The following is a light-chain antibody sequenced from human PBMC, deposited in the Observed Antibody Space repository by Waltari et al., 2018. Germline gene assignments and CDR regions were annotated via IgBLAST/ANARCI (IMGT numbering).Light chain of an antibody. CDR3: QQTYSIPYT. J-gene: IGKJ2*01. CDR2: SAS. CDR1: QTINKF. Sequence: DIQMTQYPSSLSASIGDRITISCRANQTINKFLNWYQQKGSKAPKLLIFSASSLQSGVPLSFSGSGSGTDFTLTISSLQPEDFATYYCQQTYSIPYTFGQGTNLEI. V-gene: IGKV1-39*01.